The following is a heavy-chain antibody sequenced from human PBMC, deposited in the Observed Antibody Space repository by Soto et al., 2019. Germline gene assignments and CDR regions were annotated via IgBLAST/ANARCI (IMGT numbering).Heavy chain of an antibody. CDR1: GYTFTSYD. CDR3: AGGRKASRREYYFDY. CDR2: MNPNSGNT. Sequence: ASVKVSCKASGYTFTSYDINWVRQATGQGLEWMGWMNPNSGNTGYAQKFQGRVTMTRNTSISTAYMELSSLRSEDTAEYYCAGGRKASRREYYFDYWGQGTLVTVSS. J-gene: IGHJ4*02. V-gene: IGHV1-8*01. D-gene: IGHD3-10*01.